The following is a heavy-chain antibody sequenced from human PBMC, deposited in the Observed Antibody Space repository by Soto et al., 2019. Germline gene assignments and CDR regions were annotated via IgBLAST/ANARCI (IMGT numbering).Heavy chain of an antibody. D-gene: IGHD4-17*01. CDR1: GGSISSYY. CDR3: ARQGYGGNSAAFGI. V-gene: IGHV4-59*08. Sequence: SETLSLTCTVSGGSISSYYWSWIRQPPGKGLEWIGYIYYSGSTNYNPSLKSRVTISVDTSKNQFSLKLSSVTAADTAVYYCARQGYGGNSAAFGIWGQGTMVTVSS. CDR2: IYYSGST. J-gene: IGHJ3*02.